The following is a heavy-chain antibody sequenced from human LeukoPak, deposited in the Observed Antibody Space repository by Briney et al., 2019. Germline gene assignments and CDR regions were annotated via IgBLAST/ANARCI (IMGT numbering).Heavy chain of an antibody. CDR1: GYTLTELS. CDR3: ATDWTRGYSYGFDY. J-gene: IGHJ4*02. V-gene: IGHV1-24*01. Sequence: ASVKVSCKVSGYTLTELSMHWVRQAPGKGLEWMGGFDPEDGETIYAQKFQGRVNMTEDTSTDTAYMELSSLRSEDTAVYYCATDWTRGYSYGFDYWGQGTLVTVSS. CDR2: FDPEDGET. D-gene: IGHD5-18*01.